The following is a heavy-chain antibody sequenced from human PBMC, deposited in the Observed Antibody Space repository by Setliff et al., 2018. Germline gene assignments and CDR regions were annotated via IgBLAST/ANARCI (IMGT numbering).Heavy chain of an antibody. J-gene: IGHJ4*02. CDR3: RLAHCSTTSCEEALDY. CDR2: VYYSGYT. V-gene: IGHV4-39*07. CDR1: GGSVSSTSHY. Sequence: SETLSLTCNVSGGSVSSTSHYWGWIRQPPGKGMEWIGSVYYSGYTYYNPSLQSRVTISVDMSKNQFSMKLTSVTAADTAVYYFRLAHCSTTSCEEALDYWSQGTLVTVSS. D-gene: IGHD2-2*01.